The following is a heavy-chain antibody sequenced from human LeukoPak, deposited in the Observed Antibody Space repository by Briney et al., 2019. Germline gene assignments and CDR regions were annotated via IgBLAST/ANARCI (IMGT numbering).Heavy chain of an antibody. J-gene: IGHJ5*02. V-gene: IGHV4-59*01. CDR3: ARSLRRGWFDP. CDR1: GGSISSYY. Sequence: SETLSLTCTVSGGSISSYYWSRIRQPPGKGLEWIGYIYYSGSTNYNPSLKSRVTISVDTSKNQFSLKLSSVTAADTAVYYCARSLRRGWFDPWGQGTLVTVSS. CDR2: IYYSGST.